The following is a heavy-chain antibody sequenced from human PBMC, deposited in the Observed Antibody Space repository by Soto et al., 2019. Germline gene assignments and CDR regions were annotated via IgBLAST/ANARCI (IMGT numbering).Heavy chain of an antibody. CDR1: GGSFSGYY. D-gene: IGHD3-10*01. J-gene: IGHJ6*03. Sequence: QVQLQQWGAGLLKPSETLSLTCAVYGGSFSGYYWSWIRQTPGKGLEWIGEINDSGSTNNTPSLKSRATILVHTPKKQFALRLSYVTAADTAVYYCARGLLLWFGELSRRGGYYYYMDVWGKGTTVTVSS. CDR3: ARGLLLWFGELSRRGGYYYYMDV. CDR2: INDSGST. V-gene: IGHV4-34*04.